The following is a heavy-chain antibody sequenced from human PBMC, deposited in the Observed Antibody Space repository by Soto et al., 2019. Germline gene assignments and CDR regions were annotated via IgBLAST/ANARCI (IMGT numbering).Heavy chain of an antibody. V-gene: IGHV4-31*03. J-gene: IGHJ4*02. CDR1: GGSISSGGYY. CDR2: IYYSGST. D-gene: IGHD3-10*01. Sequence: QVQLQESGPGLVKPSQTLSLTCTVSGGSISSGGYYWSWIRQHPGKGLEWIGYIYYSGSTYYNPSLKSRVTISVDTSKNQFALTLSSVTAADTAVYYCARLWFGEVPDTTHAPLTAYYFDYWGQGTLVTVS. CDR3: ARLWFGEVPDTTHAPLTAYYFDY.